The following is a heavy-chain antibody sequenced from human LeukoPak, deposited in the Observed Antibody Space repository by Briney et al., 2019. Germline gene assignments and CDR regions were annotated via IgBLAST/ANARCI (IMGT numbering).Heavy chain of an antibody. Sequence: SETLSLTCTVSGGSISSYCWSWIRQPPGKGLEWMGYIYYSGSTNYNPSLKSRGTIALDTSKNQFSLKLTSVTAEDTAVYYCARDTGYYDSSGYLFDYWGQGTLVTVSS. CDR1: GGSISSYC. J-gene: IGHJ4*02. CDR3: ARDTGYYDSSGYLFDY. CDR2: IYYSGST. D-gene: IGHD3-22*01. V-gene: IGHV4-59*01.